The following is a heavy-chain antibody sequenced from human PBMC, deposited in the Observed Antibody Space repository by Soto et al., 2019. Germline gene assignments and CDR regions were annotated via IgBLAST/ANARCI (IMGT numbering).Heavy chain of an antibody. CDR2: IWYDGSNK. J-gene: IGHJ6*02. V-gene: IGHV3-33*01. Sequence: PGGSLRLSCAASGFTFSSYGMHWVRQAPGKGLEWVAVIWYDGSNKYYADSVKGRFTSSRDNSKNTLYLQMNSLRAEDTAVYYCARVDPDYYGSGSYYNVRTYYGMDVWGQGTT. CDR1: GFTFSSYG. CDR3: ARVDPDYYGSGSYYNVRTYYGMDV. D-gene: IGHD3-10*01.